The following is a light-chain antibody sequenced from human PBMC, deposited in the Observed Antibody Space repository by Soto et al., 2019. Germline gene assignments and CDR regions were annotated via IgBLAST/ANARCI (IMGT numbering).Light chain of an antibody. Sequence: QSALTQPPSASGSPGQSVTISCTGTSSDVGAYNYVSWYQQHPGKAPKLMIYEVNKRPSGVPDRFSGSKSGNTASLTVSGLLAEDEADYFCSSYVGSNTLVFGGGTKLTVL. V-gene: IGLV2-8*01. CDR3: SSYVGSNTLV. CDR2: EVN. J-gene: IGLJ2*01. CDR1: SSDVGAYNY.